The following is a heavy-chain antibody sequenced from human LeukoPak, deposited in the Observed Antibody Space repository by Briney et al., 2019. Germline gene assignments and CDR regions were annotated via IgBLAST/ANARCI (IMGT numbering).Heavy chain of an antibody. Sequence: SETLSLTCAVYGGSFSGYYWSWIRQPPGKGLEWIGEINHSGSTNYNPSLKSRVTISVDTSKNQFSLKLSSVTAADTAVYYCAREGNPKGLVPAAIDFRHDYWGQGTLVTVSS. J-gene: IGHJ4*02. V-gene: IGHV4-34*01. CDR2: INHSGST. D-gene: IGHD2-2*01. CDR1: GGSFSGYY. CDR3: AREGNPKGLVPAAIDFRHDY.